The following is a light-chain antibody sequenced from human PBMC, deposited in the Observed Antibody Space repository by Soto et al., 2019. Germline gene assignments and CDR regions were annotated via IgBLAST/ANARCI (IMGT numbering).Light chain of an antibody. Sequence: QPVLTQSPSASASLGASGKLTCTVSSGHNNYAIAWHQQQPGMGPRYLMKVNNDGSHTKGDGIPDLFSGSSSGAERYLTITSLQSEDEADYYCQSWGTGMVFGGGTKLTVL. CDR1: SGHNNYA. CDR2: VNNDGSH. CDR3: QSWGTGMV. J-gene: IGLJ3*02. V-gene: IGLV4-69*01.